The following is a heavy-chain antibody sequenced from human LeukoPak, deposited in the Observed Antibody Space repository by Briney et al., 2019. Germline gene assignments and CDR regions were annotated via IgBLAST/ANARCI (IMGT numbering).Heavy chain of an antibody. CDR1: GYTFTSYG. CDR2: ISAYNGNT. J-gene: IGHJ4*02. D-gene: IGHD2-8*01. CDR3: ATTVLMVYAPFDY. V-gene: IGHV1-18*01. Sequence: ASVKVSCKASGYTFTSYGISWVRQAPGQGLEWMGWISAYNGNTNYAQKFQGRVTMTRDTSISTAYMELSRLRSDDTAIYYCATTVLMVYAPFDYWGQGTLVTVSS.